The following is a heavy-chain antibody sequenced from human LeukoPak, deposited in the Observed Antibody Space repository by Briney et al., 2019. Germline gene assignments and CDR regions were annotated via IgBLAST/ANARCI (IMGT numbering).Heavy chain of an antibody. V-gene: IGHV4-30-2*01. CDR2: IYHSGST. J-gene: IGHJ5*02. CDR1: GGTISSGGYY. Sequence: SQTLSLTCTVSGGTISSGGYYWRWIRQPPGKGLEWIGYIYHSGSTYYNPSLKSRVTISVDRSKNQFSLKLSSVTAADTAVYYCARGPLSYWFDPWGQGTLVTVSS. CDR3: ARGPLSYWFDP.